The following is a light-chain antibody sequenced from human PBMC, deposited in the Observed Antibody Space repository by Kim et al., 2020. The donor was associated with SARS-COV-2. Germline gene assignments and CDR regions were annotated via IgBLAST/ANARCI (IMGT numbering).Light chain of an antibody. V-gene: IGKV3-15*01. CDR2: GAS. J-gene: IGKJ2*01. Sequence: LSVSPGQRATLSCRASQSVSSNLAWYQQKPGQAPRLRIYGASTRATGIPARFSGSGSGTEFTLTISSLQSEDFAVYYCQQYNNWYTSGQGTNLEI. CDR3: QQYNNWYT. CDR1: QSVSSN.